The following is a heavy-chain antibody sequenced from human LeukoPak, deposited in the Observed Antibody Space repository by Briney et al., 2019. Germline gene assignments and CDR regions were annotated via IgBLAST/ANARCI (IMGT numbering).Heavy chain of an antibody. J-gene: IGHJ4*02. V-gene: IGHV3-9*01. CDR1: GFTFDDYA. Sequence: GGSLRLSCAASGFTFDDYAKHWVRHAPAKGLEWVSGISWDSGSIGYADSVKGRFTISRDNAKNSLYLQMNSLRAEDTALYYCAKGPAAFWSGYYLVFWGQGTLVTVSS. CDR3: AKGPAAFWSGYYLVF. D-gene: IGHD3-3*01. CDR2: ISWDSGSI.